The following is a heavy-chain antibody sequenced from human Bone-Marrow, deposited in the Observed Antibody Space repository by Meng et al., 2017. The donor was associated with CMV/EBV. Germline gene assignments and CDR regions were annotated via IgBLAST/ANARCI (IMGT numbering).Heavy chain of an antibody. CDR3: ARAPCRVGVCYMYGYYYGMDV. V-gene: IGHV3-30-3*01. Sequence: GESLKICCAASGFTFSSYAMHWVRQAPGKGLEWVAVISYDGSNKYYADSVKGRFTISRDNSKNTLYLQMNSLRAEDTAVYYCARAPCRVGVCYMYGYYYGMDVWGQGTTVTVSS. J-gene: IGHJ6*02. CDR1: GFTFSSYA. D-gene: IGHD2-8*01. CDR2: ISYDGSNK.